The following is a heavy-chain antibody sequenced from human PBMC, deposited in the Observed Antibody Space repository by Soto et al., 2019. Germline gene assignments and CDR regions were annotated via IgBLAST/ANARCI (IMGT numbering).Heavy chain of an antibody. V-gene: IGHV2-5*02. J-gene: IGHJ5*02. Sequence: QITLKESGPTLVKPTQTLTLTCTFSGFSLTTIGMGTGWIRQPPGKALEWLAVIYWDDDKSYSPSLKTRLTITKDTSKNPVVLTMTNIGPVDTATYYCARITYPSVRVDPWGQGTLVTVSS. CDR2: IYWDDDK. CDR3: ARITYPSVRVDP. CDR1: GFSLTTIGMG. D-gene: IGHD3-10*01.